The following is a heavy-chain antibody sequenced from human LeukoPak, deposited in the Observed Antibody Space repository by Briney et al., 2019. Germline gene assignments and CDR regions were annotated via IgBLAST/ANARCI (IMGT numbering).Heavy chain of an antibody. D-gene: IGHD3-22*01. Sequence: ASVKVSCKASGYTFTSYYMHWVRQAPGQGLEWMGIINPSGGSTSYAQKFQGRVTMTRDMSTSTVYMELSSLRSEDTAVYYCARKVADSSGYYYIMDDAFDIWGQGTMVTVSS. J-gene: IGHJ3*02. CDR3: ARKVADSSGYYYIMDDAFDI. CDR2: INPSGGST. V-gene: IGHV1-46*01. CDR1: GYTFTSYY.